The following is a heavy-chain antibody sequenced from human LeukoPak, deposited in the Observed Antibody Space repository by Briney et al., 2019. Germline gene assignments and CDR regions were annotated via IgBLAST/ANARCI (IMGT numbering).Heavy chain of an antibody. CDR1: GDSLSSSNYY. CDR3: VRRTSGSYSDY. CDR2: LYYDGRT. Sequence: SETLSLTCTVFGDSLSSSNYYWALFRQPPGKGLDWIGSLYYDGRTYYSLSLESRVTVSVYTSKNQFSLKLNYVTAADTAVYYCVRRTSGSYSDYWGQGTLVTVSS. D-gene: IGHD1-26*01. V-gene: IGHV4-39*01. J-gene: IGHJ4*02.